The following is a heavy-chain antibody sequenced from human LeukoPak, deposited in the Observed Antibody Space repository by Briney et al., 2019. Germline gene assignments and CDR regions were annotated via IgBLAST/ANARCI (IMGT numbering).Heavy chain of an antibody. CDR1: GGSISSGGYY. D-gene: IGHD5-18*01. CDR3: ARGWIQLGYSDY. Sequence: SKTLSLTCTVSGGSISSGGYYWSWIRQHPGKGLEWIEYIYYSGSTYYNPSLKSRVTISVDTSKNQFSLKLSSVTAADTAVYYCARGWIQLGYSDYWGQGTLVTVSS. J-gene: IGHJ4*02. CDR2: IYYSGST. V-gene: IGHV4-31*03.